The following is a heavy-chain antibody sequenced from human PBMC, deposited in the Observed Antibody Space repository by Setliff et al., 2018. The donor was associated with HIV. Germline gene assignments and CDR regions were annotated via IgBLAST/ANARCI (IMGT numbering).Heavy chain of an antibody. J-gene: IGHJ4*02. D-gene: IGHD2-8*01. CDR1: GGTFSSYA. CDR2: IIPILGTA. CDR3: ATEMMYAQGSFDY. Sequence: SVKVSCTASGGTFSSYAISWVRQAPGQGLECMGGIIPILGTAIYAQRFQGRVTMTEDTSTDTAYMELSSLSSEDTAVYYCATEMMYAQGSFDYWGQGTLVTVSS. V-gene: IGHV1-69*10.